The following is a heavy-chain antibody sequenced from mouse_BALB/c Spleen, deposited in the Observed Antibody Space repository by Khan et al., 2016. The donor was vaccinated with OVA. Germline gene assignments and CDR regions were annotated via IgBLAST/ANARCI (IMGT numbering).Heavy chain of an antibody. J-gene: IGHJ3*01. CDR3: ARRGYDYGRGALFAY. Sequence: QMQLEESGPGLVQPPQSLSITCTVSGFSLSNYSLHWVRQSPGKGLEWLGIIWSAGSTDYNAAFISRLTISKDNSRSQVFFTMNSLQPNDTAIYYWARRGYDYGRGALFAYWGQGTLVTVSA. V-gene: IGHV2-2*02. CDR1: GFSLSNYS. D-gene: IGHD2-4*01. CDR2: IWSAGST.